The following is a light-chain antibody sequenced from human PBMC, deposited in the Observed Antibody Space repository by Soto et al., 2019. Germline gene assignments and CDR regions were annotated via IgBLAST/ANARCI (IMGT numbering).Light chain of an antibody. J-gene: IGKJ2*01. CDR1: QSISNY. Sequence: DIQMTQSPSTLSASVGDRVTISCRASQSISNYLAWYQQKPGRAPKLLMYKASNLESGVPARFSGSGSGTEFFLTISSLQPDDFATYYCQQYRTDPYTLGQGTKLEIK. CDR3: QQYRTDPYT. V-gene: IGKV1-5*03. CDR2: KAS.